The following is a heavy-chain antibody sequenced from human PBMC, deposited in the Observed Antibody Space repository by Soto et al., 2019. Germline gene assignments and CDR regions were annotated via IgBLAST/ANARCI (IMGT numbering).Heavy chain of an antibody. CDR1: RYTFTGYY. CDR3: WVRGVLNGDDY. CDR2: INPNSGGT. J-gene: IGHJ4*02. V-gene: IGHV1-2*04. Sequence: ASVKVSSKAPRYTFTGYYMHSARQAPGQGLEWMGWINPNSGGTNYAQKFQGWVTMTRDTSISTAYMELSRLRSDDTAVYYCWVRGVLNGDDYWGQGTLVTVSS. D-gene: IGHD3-10*01.